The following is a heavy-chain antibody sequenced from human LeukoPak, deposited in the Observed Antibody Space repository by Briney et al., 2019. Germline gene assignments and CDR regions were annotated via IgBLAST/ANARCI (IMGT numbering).Heavy chain of an antibody. Sequence: PGGSLRLSCAASGFTFDDYAMHWVRQAPGKGLEWVSGISWNSGSIGYADSVKGRFTISRDNAKNSLYLQMNSLRAEDTALYYCAKVSLPNYYDSSGYYSHFDYWGQGTLVTVSS. CDR1: GFTFDDYA. CDR3: AKVSLPNYYDSSGYYSHFDY. V-gene: IGHV3-9*01. J-gene: IGHJ4*02. D-gene: IGHD3-22*01. CDR2: ISWNSGSI.